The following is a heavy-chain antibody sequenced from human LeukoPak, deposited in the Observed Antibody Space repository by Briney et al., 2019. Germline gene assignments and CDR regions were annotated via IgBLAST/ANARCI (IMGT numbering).Heavy chain of an antibody. CDR2: IYTNGIT. V-gene: IGHV4-4*07. CDR1: GGSTSTYY. CDR3: ARGGTSFDY. J-gene: IGHJ4*02. Sequence: SETLSLTCTVSGGSTSTYYLSWIRQPAGKGLEWIGRIYTNGITDYNPSLQSRVTMSVDTSKNQFSLKLNSVTAADTAVYYCARGGTSFDYWGQGTLATVSS.